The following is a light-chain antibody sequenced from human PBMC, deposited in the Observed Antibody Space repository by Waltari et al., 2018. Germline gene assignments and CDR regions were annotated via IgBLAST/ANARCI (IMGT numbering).Light chain of an antibody. Sequence: DIQMTQSPSTLSASVGDTVPITCRASPSLGDWLAWLQQKPGKAPKVLIYKASSLDTGVPSRFSGSGSGTEFTLTITSLQPDDFATYYCQQCDTYYWTFGQGTQLEMK. V-gene: IGKV1-5*03. CDR3: QQCDTYYWT. CDR2: KAS. J-gene: IGKJ1*01. CDR1: PSLGDW.